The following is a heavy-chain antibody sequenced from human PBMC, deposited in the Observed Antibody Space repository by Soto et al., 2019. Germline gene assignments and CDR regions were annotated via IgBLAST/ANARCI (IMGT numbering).Heavy chain of an antibody. V-gene: IGHV3-7*01. CDR2: IKQDGSEK. J-gene: IGHJ4*02. CDR1: GFTFSSYW. CDR3: ASDSSSPFDY. Sequence: PGGSLRLSCAASGFTFSSYWMSRVRQAPGKGLEWVANIKQDGSEKYYVDSVKGRFTISRGNAKNSLYLQMNSLRAEDTAVYYCASDSSSPFDYWGQGTLVTVSS. D-gene: IGHD6-19*01.